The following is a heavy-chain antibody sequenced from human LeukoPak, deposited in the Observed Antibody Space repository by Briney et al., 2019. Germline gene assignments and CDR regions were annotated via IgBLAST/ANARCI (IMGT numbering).Heavy chain of an antibody. V-gene: IGHV3-30*18. Sequence: GGSLRLSCAASGFTFSSYEMNWVRQAPGKGLEWVAVISHDGTVKHHADSVKGRFTISRDHSKNILYLQMNSLRPDDTAVYYCAKEMTKYSSTCFDYWGQGTLVTVSS. CDR2: ISHDGTVK. CDR1: GFTFSSYE. J-gene: IGHJ4*02. D-gene: IGHD6-13*01. CDR3: AKEMTKYSSTCFDY.